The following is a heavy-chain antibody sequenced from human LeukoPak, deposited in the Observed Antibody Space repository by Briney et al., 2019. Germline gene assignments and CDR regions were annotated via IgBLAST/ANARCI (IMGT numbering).Heavy chain of an antibody. CDR2: ISGSGGST. J-gene: IGHJ4*02. Sequence: GGSLRLSCAASGFTFSSYAMSWVRQAPGKGPEWVSAISGSGGSTYYADSVKGRFTISRDNSKNTLYLQMNSLRAEDTAVYYCAKDLSGYSSSWYYWGQGTLVTVSS. D-gene: IGHD6-13*01. V-gene: IGHV3-23*01. CDR1: GFTFSSYA. CDR3: AKDLSGYSSSWYY.